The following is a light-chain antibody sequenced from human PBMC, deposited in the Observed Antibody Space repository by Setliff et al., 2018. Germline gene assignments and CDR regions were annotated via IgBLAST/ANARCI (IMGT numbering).Light chain of an antibody. V-gene: IGLV1-51*01. J-gene: IGLJ1*01. CDR2: DNN. CDR3: QSYDNSLSGSGL. CDR1: SSNIGNNY. Sequence: QSVLTQPPSVSAAPGQKVTISCSGSSSNIGNNYVSWYQQLPGTAPKLLIYDNNKRPSGIPDRFSGSKSGTSATLGITGLQTGDEADYYCQSYDNSLSGSGLFGTGTKVTVL.